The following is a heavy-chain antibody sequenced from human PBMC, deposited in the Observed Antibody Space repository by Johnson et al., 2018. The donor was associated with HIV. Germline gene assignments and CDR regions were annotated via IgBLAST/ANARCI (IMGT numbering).Heavy chain of an antibody. J-gene: IGHJ3*02. V-gene: IGHV3-30*02. CDR2: IRYDGDIT. D-gene: IGHD3-22*01. CDR3: AKGQSSGYPKDAFDI. Sequence: QVQLVESGGGVVQPGRSLRLSCAASGFTFSSYAMHWVRQAPGKGLEWVAFIRYDGDITYYVDSVKGRFTSSRDNSKNTLYLQMNSLRTEDTAMYYCAKGQSSGYPKDAFDIWGRGTIVTISS. CDR1: GFTFSSYA.